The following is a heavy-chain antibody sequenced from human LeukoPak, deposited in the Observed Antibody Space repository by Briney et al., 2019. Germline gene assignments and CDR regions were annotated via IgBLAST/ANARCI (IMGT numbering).Heavy chain of an antibody. CDR1: GYTFTGYY. D-gene: IGHD1-1*01. J-gene: IGHJ4*02. Sequence: ASVKVSCKASGYTFTGYYMHWVRQAPGQGLEWMGWINPNSGGTNYAQKFQGRVTMSRDTSITTADMELSGLRYDDTAVYYCARVLNGLEPPDYWGQGTLVTVSS. V-gene: IGHV1-2*02. CDR2: INPNSGGT. CDR3: ARVLNGLEPPDY.